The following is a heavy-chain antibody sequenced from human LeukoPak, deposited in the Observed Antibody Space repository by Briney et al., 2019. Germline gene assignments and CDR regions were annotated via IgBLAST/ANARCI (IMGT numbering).Heavy chain of an antibody. V-gene: IGHV4-39*07. Sequence: PSETLSLTCTVSGGSISSSSYYWGWIRQPPGKGLEWIGEINHSGSTNYNPSLKSRVTISVDTSKNQFSLKLSSVTAADTAVYYCARGVTIFGVVNSWLGYYYGMDVWGQGTTVTVSS. CDR3: ARGVTIFGVVNSWLGYYYGMDV. CDR2: INHSGST. J-gene: IGHJ6*02. CDR1: GGSISSSSYY. D-gene: IGHD3-3*01.